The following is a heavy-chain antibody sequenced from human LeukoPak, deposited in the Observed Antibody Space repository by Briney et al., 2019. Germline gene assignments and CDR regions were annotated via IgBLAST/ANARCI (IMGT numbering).Heavy chain of an antibody. J-gene: IGHJ4*02. D-gene: IGHD2-2*01. V-gene: IGHV3-15*01. CDR2: IRSKTDGGTT. Sequence: GGSLRLSCATSGFTFLNAWMSWVRQAPGKGPEWVGRIRSKTDGGTTDYAPPVKGRFTISRDESKNTLLLQMHSLKTEDTAVYYCTTENVVKVHGMANFDYWGQGTLVTVSS. CDR1: GFTFLNAW. CDR3: TTENVVKVHGMANFDY.